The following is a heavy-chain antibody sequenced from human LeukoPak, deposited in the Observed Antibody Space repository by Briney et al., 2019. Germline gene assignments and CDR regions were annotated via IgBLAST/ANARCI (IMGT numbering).Heavy chain of an antibody. CDR2: FDPEDGET. D-gene: IGHD4-23*01. V-gene: IGHV1-24*01. CDR1: GYTLTELS. Sequence: ASVKVSCKVSGYTLTELSMHWVRQAPGKGLEWMGGFDPEDGETIYAQKFQGRVTMTEDTSTDTAYMELSRLRSDDTAVYYCAHGGKGFAFDIWGQGAMVTVSS. CDR3: AHGGKGFAFDI. J-gene: IGHJ3*02.